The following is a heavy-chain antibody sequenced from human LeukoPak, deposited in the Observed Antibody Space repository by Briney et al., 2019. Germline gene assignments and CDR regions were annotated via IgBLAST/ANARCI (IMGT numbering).Heavy chain of an antibody. Sequence: PGGSLRLSCEASGFFFSSYCMHWVRQAPGKGLEWLAVISCDGTNKYYAESVKGRFTISRDNSKTTVLVQLNSLRVEDTAVYYCERCRENDFWSGSPVDHWGQGTLVTVSS. CDR1: GFFFSSYC. J-gene: IGHJ4*02. CDR3: ERCRENDFWSGSPVDH. CDR2: ISCDGTNK. V-gene: IGHV3-30-3*01. D-gene: IGHD3-3*01.